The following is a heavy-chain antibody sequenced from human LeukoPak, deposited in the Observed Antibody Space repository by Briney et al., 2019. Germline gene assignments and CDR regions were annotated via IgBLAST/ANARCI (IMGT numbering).Heavy chain of an antibody. CDR2: ISSSSSYI. CDR1: GFTFSSYS. V-gene: IGHV3-21*01. Sequence: GGSLRLSCAASGFTFSSYSMNWVRQAPGKGLEWVSSISSSSSYIYYADSVKGQFTISRDNAKNSLYLQMNSLRAEDTAVYYCARDQDLAVGLPWYFDYWGQGTLVTVSS. J-gene: IGHJ4*02. CDR3: ARDQDLAVGLPWYFDY. D-gene: IGHD6-19*01.